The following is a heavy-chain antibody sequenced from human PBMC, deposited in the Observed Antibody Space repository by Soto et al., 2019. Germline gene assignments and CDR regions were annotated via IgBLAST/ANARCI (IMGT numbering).Heavy chain of an antibody. CDR3: ARGFRAAMACDY. J-gene: IGHJ4*02. Sequence: EVQLVESGGGLVQPGGSLRLSCAASGFTFSSYWMHWVRQAPGKGLVWVSRINSDGSSTNYADSVKGRFTISRDNAKNTLYLQMNSLRAEETAVYYCARGFRAAMACDYWGQGTLVTVSS. CDR2: INSDGSST. V-gene: IGHV3-74*01. D-gene: IGHD5-18*01. CDR1: GFTFSSYW.